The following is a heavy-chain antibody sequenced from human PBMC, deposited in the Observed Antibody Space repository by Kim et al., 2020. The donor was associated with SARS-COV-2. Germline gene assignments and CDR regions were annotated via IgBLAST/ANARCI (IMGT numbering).Heavy chain of an antibody. D-gene: IGHD2-2*01. CDR3: ARLPRGPYYYGMDV. V-gene: IGHV3-72*01. J-gene: IGHJ6*02. CDR2: TRNKANSYTT. Sequence: GGSLRLSCAASGFTFSDHYMDWVRQAPGKGLEWVGRTRNKANSYTTEYAASVKGRFTISRDDSKNSLYLQMNSLKTEDTAVYYCARLPRGPYYYGMDVWGQGTTVTVSS. CDR1: GFTFSDHY.